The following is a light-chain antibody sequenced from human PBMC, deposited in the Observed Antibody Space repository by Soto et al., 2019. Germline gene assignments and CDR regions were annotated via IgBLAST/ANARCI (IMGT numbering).Light chain of an antibody. Sequence: DIQMTQSPSSLSASVGDRVTITCRASQGISNYLAWYQQKPGKVPKLLIYAASTLQSGVLSRFSGSGSGTDFTLTIRSLQPDDVATYYCQKDNSAPFTFGPGTKVDIK. J-gene: IGKJ3*01. V-gene: IGKV1-27*01. CDR1: QGISNY. CDR2: AAS. CDR3: QKDNSAPFT.